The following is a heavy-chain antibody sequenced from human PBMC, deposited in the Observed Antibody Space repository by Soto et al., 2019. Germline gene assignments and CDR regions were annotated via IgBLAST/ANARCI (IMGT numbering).Heavy chain of an antibody. V-gene: IGHV4-31*03. CDR1: GGSISSGGYY. Sequence: SETLSLTCTVSGGSISSGGYYWSWIRQHPGKGLEWIGYIYYSGSTYYNPSLESRVTISVDRSKNQFSLKLSSVTAADTAVYYCAAGGGLPRYYWGQGTLVTVSS. CDR3: AAGGGLPRYY. CDR2: IYYSGST. J-gene: IGHJ4*02. D-gene: IGHD5-12*01.